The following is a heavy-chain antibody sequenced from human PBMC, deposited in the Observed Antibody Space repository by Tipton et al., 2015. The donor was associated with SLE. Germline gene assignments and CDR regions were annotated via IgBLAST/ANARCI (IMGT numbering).Heavy chain of an antibody. CDR1: GFAFKNYA. Sequence: SLRLSCAASGFAFKNYALAWVRQAPGKGLEWVGLIKSKSDGETTEYAAPVKGRFTIAISREDSKTTLFLQMNSLTMEDTAVYYCTRVLDTYFDYWGQGTLVTVTS. V-gene: IGHV3-15*01. D-gene: IGHD5-18*01. J-gene: IGHJ4*02. CDR3: TRVLDTYFDY. CDR2: IKSKSDGETT.